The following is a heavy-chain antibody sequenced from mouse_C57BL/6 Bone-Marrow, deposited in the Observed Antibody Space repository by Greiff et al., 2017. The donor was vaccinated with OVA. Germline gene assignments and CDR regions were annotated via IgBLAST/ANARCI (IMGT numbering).Heavy chain of an antibody. CDR3: ASRNDYDVGWFAY. J-gene: IGHJ3*01. V-gene: IGHV1-55*01. D-gene: IGHD2-4*01. CDR2: IYPGSGST. Sequence: QVQLKQPGAELVKPGASVKMSCKASGYTFTSYWITWVKQRPGQGLEWIGDIYPGSGSTNYNEKFKSKATLTVDTSSSTAYMQLSSLTSEDSAVYYCASRNDYDVGWFAYWGQGTLVTVSA. CDR1: GYTFTSYW.